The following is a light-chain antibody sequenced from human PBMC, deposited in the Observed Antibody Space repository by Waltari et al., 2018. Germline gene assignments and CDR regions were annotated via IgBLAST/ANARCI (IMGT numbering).Light chain of an antibody. V-gene: IGKV2-40*01. CDR3: VQGIAFPRT. CDR1: QSLLHRDGKTY. J-gene: IGKJ1*01. CDR2: GGS. Sequence: DIVTTQTPLSLAITPGEPASISCRSTQSLLHRDGKTYLHWYLQKPGQSPRLLIYGGSYRASGGADRFSGSGSDTDFTLRISRVEADDVGVYYCVQGIAFPRTFGQGTKVEIK.